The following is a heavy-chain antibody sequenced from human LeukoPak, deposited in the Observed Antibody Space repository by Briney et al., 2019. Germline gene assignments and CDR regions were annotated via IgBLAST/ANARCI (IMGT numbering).Heavy chain of an antibody. CDR1: GGTFSSYA. J-gene: IGHJ4*02. Sequence: ASVKVSCKASGGTFSSYAISWVRQAPGQGLEWMGIINPSGGSTSYAQKFQGRVTMTRDTSTSTVYMELSSLRSEDTAVYYCARTAGRTFDYWGQGTLVTVSS. D-gene: IGHD6-6*01. CDR3: ARTAGRTFDY. CDR2: INPSGGST. V-gene: IGHV1-46*01.